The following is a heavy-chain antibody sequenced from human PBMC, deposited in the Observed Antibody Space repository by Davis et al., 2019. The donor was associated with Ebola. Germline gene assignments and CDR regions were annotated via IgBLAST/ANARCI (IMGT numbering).Heavy chain of an antibody. CDR3: ARVQGSSWADY. V-gene: IGHV4-30-4*02. CDR1: GGSISSGDYY. CDR2: IYYSGST. D-gene: IGHD6-13*01. Sequence: MPSETLSLTCTVSGGSISSGDYYWSWIRQPPGKGLEWIGYIYYSGSTYYNPSLKSRVTISVDASKNQFSLKLSSVTAADTAVYYCARVQGSSWADYWGQGTLVTVSS. J-gene: IGHJ4*02.